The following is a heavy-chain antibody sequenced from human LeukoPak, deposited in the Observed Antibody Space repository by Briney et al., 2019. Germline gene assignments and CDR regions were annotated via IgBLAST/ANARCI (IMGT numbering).Heavy chain of an antibody. J-gene: IGHJ6*02. V-gene: IGHV3-11*01. Sequence: GGSLRLSCAASGFTFSDYYMSWIRQAPGNRLEWVSYISSSGSTIYYADSVKGRFTISRDNAKNSLYLQMNSLRAEDTAVYYCAKDTRSYDFWSGYYTNSYYYGMDVWGQGTTVTVSS. CDR3: AKDTRSYDFWSGYYTNSYYYGMDV. CDR1: GFTFSDYY. D-gene: IGHD3-3*01. CDR2: ISSSGSTI.